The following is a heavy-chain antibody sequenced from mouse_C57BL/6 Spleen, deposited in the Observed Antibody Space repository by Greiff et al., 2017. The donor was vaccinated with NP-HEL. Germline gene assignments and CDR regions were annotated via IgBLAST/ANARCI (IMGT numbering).Heavy chain of an antibody. CDR3: ARGSYGSSYDWFAY. CDR1: GFNIKDYY. Sequence: VQLKESGAELVKPGASVKLSCTASGFNIKDYYMHWVKQRTEQGLEWIGRIDPEDGETKYAPKFQGKATITADTSSNPAYLQLSSLTSEDTAVYYCARGSYGSSYDWFAYWGQGTLVTVSA. V-gene: IGHV14-2*01. D-gene: IGHD1-1*01. CDR2: IDPEDGET. J-gene: IGHJ3*01.